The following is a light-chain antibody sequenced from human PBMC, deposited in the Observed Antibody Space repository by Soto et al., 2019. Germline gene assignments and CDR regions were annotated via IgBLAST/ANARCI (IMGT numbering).Light chain of an antibody. J-gene: IGKJ2*01. CDR1: QSVSEW. CDR2: DAS. V-gene: IGKV1-5*01. CDR3: QQYRSHSNT. Sequence: DIQMTQSPATLSASVGDSVTITCRASQSVSEWLAWYQQKPGKAPKLLIYDASSLESGVPSRFSGSGSGTEFTLTITSLQPDDFATYYCQQYRSHSNTFGRGTKLECK.